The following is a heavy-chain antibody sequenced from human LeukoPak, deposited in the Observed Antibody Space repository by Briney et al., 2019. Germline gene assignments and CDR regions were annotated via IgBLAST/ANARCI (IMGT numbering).Heavy chain of an antibody. V-gene: IGHV1-69*05. CDR3: ARGSIAAAGTPSFDY. CDR1: GGTFSRYA. J-gene: IGHJ4*02. CDR2: IIPIFGTA. D-gene: IGHD6-13*01. Sequence: ASVNVSCKATGGTFSRYAISWVRRAPGQGLEWMGGIIPIFGTANYAQKFQGRVTITTDESTSTAYMELSSLRSEDTAVYYCARGSIAAAGTPSFDYWGQVTLVTVSS.